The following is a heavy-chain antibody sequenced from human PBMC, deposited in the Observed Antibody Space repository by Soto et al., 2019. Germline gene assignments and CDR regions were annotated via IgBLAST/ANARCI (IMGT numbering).Heavy chain of an antibody. D-gene: IGHD5-18*01. CDR3: ARASPVVTVV. Sequence: SETLSLTCAVYGGSFSGYYWSWIRQPPGKGLEWIGEINHSGSTNYNPSLKSRVTISVDPSKNQFSLKLSSVTAADTAVYYCARASPVVTVVWGQGTTVTGS. CDR2: INHSGST. V-gene: IGHV4-34*01. J-gene: IGHJ6*02. CDR1: GGSFSGYY.